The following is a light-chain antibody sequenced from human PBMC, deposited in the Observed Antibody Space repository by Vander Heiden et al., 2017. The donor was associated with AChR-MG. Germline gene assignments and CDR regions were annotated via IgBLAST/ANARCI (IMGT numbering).Light chain of an antibody. J-gene: IGKJ3*01. Sequence: EIVLTQSPVTLSVSPGERVTFSCRAIQSVSRNLAWYQQKPGQAPRLLIYGASSRPTGIRARFSGSGSGTEFTLTISSRQSDDFAVYYCQQLNDAPRGFTFGQRTKLDIK. V-gene: IGKV3-15*01. CDR2: GAS. CDR1: QSVSRN. CDR3: QQLNDAPRGFT.